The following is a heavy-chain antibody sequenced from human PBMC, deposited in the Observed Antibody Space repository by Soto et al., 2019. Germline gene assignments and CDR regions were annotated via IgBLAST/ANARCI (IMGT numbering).Heavy chain of an antibody. CDR3: ARVRGYYDSSGFVY. J-gene: IGHJ4*02. CDR1: GFTFRDYY. Sequence: QVQLVESGGGLVKPGGSLRLSCAASGFTFRDYYMSWIRQAPGKGLEWVSYISGGGGSTTQYVDSVKGRFTISRDNAKNSLYLQMNGLSAADTAVYYCARVRGYYDSSGFVYWGQGTLVTVSS. D-gene: IGHD3-22*01. CDR2: ISGGGGSTT. V-gene: IGHV3-11*01.